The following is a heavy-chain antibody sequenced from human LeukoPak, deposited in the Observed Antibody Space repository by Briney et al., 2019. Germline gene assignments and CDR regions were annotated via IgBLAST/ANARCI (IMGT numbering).Heavy chain of an antibody. CDR2: IYYSGST. CDR1: GGSISSSSYY. J-gene: IGHJ2*01. D-gene: IGHD6-13*01. V-gene: IGHV4-39*01. CDR3: ARQGGGDSSSWYASGDWYFDL. Sequence: SETLSLTCTVSGGSISSSSYYWGWIRQPPGKGLEWIGRIYYSGSTYYNPSLKSRVTISVDTSKNQFSLKLSSVTAADTAVYYCARQGGGDSSSWYASGDWYFDLWGRGTLVTVSS.